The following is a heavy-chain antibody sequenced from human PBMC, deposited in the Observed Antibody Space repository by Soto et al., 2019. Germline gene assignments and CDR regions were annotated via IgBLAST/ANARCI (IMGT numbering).Heavy chain of an antibody. D-gene: IGHD1-26*01. CDR2: IKGDGSST. CDR3: ARDPFGATTY. J-gene: IGHJ4*02. V-gene: IGHV3-74*01. CDR1: GFTFSGYW. Sequence: PGGSLRLSCAASGFTFSGYWMHWVRQVPGKGLVWVSRIKGDGSSTSYADSVKGRFTISRDNAKNTLYLQMNSLRAEDTAVYYCARDPFGATTYWGQGTLVTVSS.